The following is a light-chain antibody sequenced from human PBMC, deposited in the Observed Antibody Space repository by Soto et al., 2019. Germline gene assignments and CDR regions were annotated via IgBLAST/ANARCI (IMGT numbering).Light chain of an antibody. V-gene: IGLV1-44*01. CDR2: SSS. J-gene: IGLJ2*01. CDR3: AAWDVSLNVVV. Sequence: QSAVTQPPSASGTPGQRVTISCSGSASNIGSNPVNWYQQLPGTAPKLLIYSSSHRPSGVPDRISGSKSGTSASLAISGLQSGDEADYYCAAWDVSLNVVVFGGVTKLTVL. CDR1: ASNIGSNP.